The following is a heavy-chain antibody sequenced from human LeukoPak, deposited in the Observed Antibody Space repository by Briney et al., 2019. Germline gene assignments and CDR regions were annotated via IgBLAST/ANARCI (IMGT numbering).Heavy chain of an antibody. CDR3: AKDVGYYGSGSYYYS. CDR2: ISGSGGST. D-gene: IGHD3-10*01. V-gene: IGHV3-23*01. CDR1: GFTFSSYA. Sequence: GGSLRLSCAASGFTFSSYAMSWVRQAPGKGLEWVSAISGSGGSTYYADSVKGRFTISRDNSKNTLYLQMNSLRAEVTAVYYCAKDVGYYGSGSYYYSWGQGTLVTVSS. J-gene: IGHJ4*02.